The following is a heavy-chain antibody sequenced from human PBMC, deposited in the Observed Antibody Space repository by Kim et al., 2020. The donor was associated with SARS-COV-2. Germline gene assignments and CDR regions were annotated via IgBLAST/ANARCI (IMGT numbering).Heavy chain of an antibody. J-gene: IGHJ4*02. CDR2: ISGNSDRI. D-gene: IGHD2-2*01. V-gene: IGHV3-9*01. CDR3: TKDRYCSSASCPLYY. CDR1: GFTFDEYA. Sequence: GGSLRLSCVGSGFTFDEYAIHWVRQAPGKGLEWVSGISGNSDRIGYADSVKGRFTISRDNARNSLYLQMNSLRPEDTALYYCTKDRYCSSASCPLYYWGQGTLVTVSS.